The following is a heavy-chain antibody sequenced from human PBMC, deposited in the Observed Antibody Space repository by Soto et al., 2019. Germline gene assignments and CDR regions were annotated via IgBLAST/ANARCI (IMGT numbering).Heavy chain of an antibody. CDR3: ATTFDYARFDY. D-gene: IGHD4-17*01. CDR1: GGSISSSSYY. V-gene: IGHV4-39*01. Sequence: SETLSLTCTVSGGSISSSSYYWGWIRQPPGKGLEWIGSIYYSGSTYYNPSLKSRVTISVDTSKNQFSLKLSSVTAADTAVYYCATTFDYARFDYWGQGTLVTVSS. J-gene: IGHJ4*02. CDR2: IYYSGST.